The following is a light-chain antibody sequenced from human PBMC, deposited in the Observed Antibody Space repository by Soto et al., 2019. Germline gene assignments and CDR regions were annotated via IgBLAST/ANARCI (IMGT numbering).Light chain of an antibody. CDR3: QSYDSSLSGSGV. CDR2: GNS. J-gene: IGLJ3*02. Sequence: QSVLTQPPSVSGAPGQRVTISCTGSSSNIGAGYDVHWYQQLPGTAPKLLIYGNSNRPSGVPDRFSGSKSGTSASLAITGLQAEDDADYYCQSYDSSLSGSGVFCGGTKLTVL. V-gene: IGLV1-40*01. CDR1: SSNIGAGYD.